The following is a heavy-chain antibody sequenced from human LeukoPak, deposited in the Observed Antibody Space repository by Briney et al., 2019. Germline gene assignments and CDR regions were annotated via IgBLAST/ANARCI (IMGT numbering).Heavy chain of an antibody. D-gene: IGHD1-26*01. CDR2: IVYDGSKK. CDR3: ARDKIVGATNFDY. J-gene: IGHJ4*02. V-gene: IGHV3-33*01. CDR1: GFTFGRYG. Sequence: GGSLRLSCAASGFTFGRYGMHWVRQAPGKGLEWVAVIVYDGSKKFYADSMKDRFTISRDNFKNTLYLQMNSLRAEDTAVYYCARDKIVGATNFDYWGQGTLVTVSS.